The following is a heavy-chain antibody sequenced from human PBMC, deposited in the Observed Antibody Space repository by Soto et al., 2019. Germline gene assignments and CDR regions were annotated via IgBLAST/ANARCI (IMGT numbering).Heavy chain of an antibody. CDR3: ARPYGGKIGDAPDL. V-gene: IGHV3-23*04. CDR2: ISDAAGSA. CDR1: GFAFSSYA. Sequence: EHLVESGGGVVQPGGSLRLSCVASGFAFSSYAMSWVRQVPGKGLEWVSTISDAAGSAYYVDSVKGRFTISRDNSKKTLYLHMNSLRAEDSAVYYCARPYGGKIGDAPDLWGPGTRVTVSS. J-gene: IGHJ3*01. D-gene: IGHD4-17*01.